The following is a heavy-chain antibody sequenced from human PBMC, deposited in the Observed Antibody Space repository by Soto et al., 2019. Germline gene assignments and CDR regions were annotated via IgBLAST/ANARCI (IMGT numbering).Heavy chain of an antibody. CDR1: GFTFSSYG. J-gene: IGHJ4*02. Sequence: QVQVVEAGGGVVQPGRSLTLSCTGSGFTFSSYGMYWVRQAPGKGLEWLAAISNDGSNEQYADSVKGRFTISRDNLKNTLYLQMNSLRREDTALDYCEKPSGRPSWGQGTLGTVST. CDR2: ISNDGSNE. CDR3: EKPSGRPS. D-gene: IGHD1-1*01. V-gene: IGHV3-30*18.